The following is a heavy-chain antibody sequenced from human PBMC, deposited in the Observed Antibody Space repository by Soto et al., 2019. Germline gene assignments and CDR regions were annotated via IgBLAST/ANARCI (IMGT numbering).Heavy chain of an antibody. CDR3: ARDLQMKDGVGTNWFDP. V-gene: IGHV4-31*03. CDR2: IYYSGST. CDR1: GGSISSGGYY. D-gene: IGHD1-26*01. J-gene: IGHJ5*02. Sequence: QVQLQESGPGLVKPSQTLSLTCTVSGGSISSGGYYWSWIRQHPGKGLEWIGYIYYSGSTYYNPSLEQRVTISVDTSKNQSSLKLSSVTAADTAVYYCARDLQMKDGVGTNWFDPWGQGTLVTVSS.